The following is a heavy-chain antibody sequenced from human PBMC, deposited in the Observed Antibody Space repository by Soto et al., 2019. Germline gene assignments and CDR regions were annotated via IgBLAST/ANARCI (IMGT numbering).Heavy chain of an antibody. CDR2: IYHSGST. CDR3: ARGKRDTMVRGEYGMDV. J-gene: IGHJ6*02. D-gene: IGHD3-10*01. CDR1: GGSISSSNW. V-gene: IGHV4-4*02. Sequence: SETLSLTCAVSGGSISSSNWWSWVRQPPGKGLEWIGEIYHSGSTNYNPSLKSRVTISVDTSKNQFSLKLSSVTAADTAVYYCARGKRDTMVRGEYGMDVWGQGTTVTVSS.